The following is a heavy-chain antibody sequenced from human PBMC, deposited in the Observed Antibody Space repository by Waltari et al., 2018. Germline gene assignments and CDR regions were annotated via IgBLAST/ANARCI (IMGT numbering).Heavy chain of an antibody. CDR2: IHYTDST. J-gene: IGHJ6*03. CDR1: GGPIRSSRYY. V-gene: IGHV4-39*01. CDR3: ASERSGYYMTSFYYDMDV. D-gene: IGHD3-3*01. Sequence: QLQLQESGPGLVKPSETLSLICTVSGGPIRSSRYYWGWIRQPPGKGLEWIGSIHYTDSTSYNPSLKSRVTISVDTSKSQFSLKLSSVTAADTAVYYCASERSGYYMTSFYYDMDVWGKGTTVTVSS.